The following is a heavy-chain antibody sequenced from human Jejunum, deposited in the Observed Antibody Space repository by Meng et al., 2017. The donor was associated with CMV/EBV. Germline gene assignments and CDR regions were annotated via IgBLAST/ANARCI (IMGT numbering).Heavy chain of an antibody. J-gene: IGHJ4*02. CDR2: ISAYNGNT. V-gene: IGHV1-18*01. D-gene: IGHD1-26*01. CDR3: ARVEVGITSGDY. CDR1: GYTFTNHG. Sequence: QAQLLQSGGEVKEPGASLKVSCKASGYTFTNHGITWVRQAPGQGLEWIGWISAYNGNTNYAQTLQGRVTMTTDTSTSTAYMELRSLRSDDTAVYYCARVEVGITSGDYWGQGTLVTVSS.